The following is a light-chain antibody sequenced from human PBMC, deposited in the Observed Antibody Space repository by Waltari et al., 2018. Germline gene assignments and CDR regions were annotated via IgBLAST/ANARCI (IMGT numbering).Light chain of an antibody. Sequence: EIRLTQSPGALSLSPGERATLSCTSSQSISKYLSWYQQTPGQAPRLLIYEATIRATGIPDRFSGSGFGTDFSLTISSLEPEDFAVYYCQKYGTLPATFGQGTKVEIK. J-gene: IGKJ1*01. CDR2: EAT. CDR1: QSISKY. V-gene: IGKV3-20*01. CDR3: QKYGTLPAT.